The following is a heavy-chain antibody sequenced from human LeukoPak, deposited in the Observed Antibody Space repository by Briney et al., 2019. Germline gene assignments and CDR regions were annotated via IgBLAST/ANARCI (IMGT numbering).Heavy chain of an antibody. CDR2: IDSSGITI. D-gene: IGHD4-17*01. J-gene: IGHJ4*02. CDR3: ARDSVGDLLDY. CDR1: GFPFSSYE. V-gene: IGHV3-48*03. Sequence: PGGSLRLSCAGSGFPFSSYEMNWLRQAPGKGLKWVSHIDSSGITIYYGDSVKGRFTISRDNAKNSIYLQMDSLRVEDTAIYYCARDSVGDLLDYWGQGTPVTVSS.